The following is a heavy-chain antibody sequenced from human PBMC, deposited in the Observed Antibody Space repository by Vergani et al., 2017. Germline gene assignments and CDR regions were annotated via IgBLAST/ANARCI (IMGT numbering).Heavy chain of an antibody. CDR1: GYSISSGYY. CDR3: ARQAPAWYNWNDLLYYYYYGMDV. V-gene: IGHV4-38-2*01. D-gene: IGHD1-20*01. CDR2: IYHSGST. J-gene: IGHJ6*02. Sequence: QVQLQESGPGLVKPSETLSLTCAVSGYSISSGYYWGWIRQPPGKGLEWIGSIYHSGSTYYNPSLKSRVTISVETSKNQFSLKLCSVTAADTAVYYCARQAPAWYNWNDLLYYYYYGMDVWGQGTTVTVSS.